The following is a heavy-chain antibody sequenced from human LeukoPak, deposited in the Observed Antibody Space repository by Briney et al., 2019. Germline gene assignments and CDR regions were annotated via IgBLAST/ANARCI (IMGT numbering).Heavy chain of an antibody. CDR2: IKSKTDDGTT. J-gene: IGHJ4*02. CDR3: AKDSTEFLRSYYFDY. V-gene: IGHV3-15*01. CDR1: GFTFSDAC. D-gene: IGHD5/OR15-5a*01. Sequence: GGSLRLSCAASGFTFSDACMSWVRQAPGKGLEWVGRIKSKTDDGTTDYAAPVKGRFTISRDNSKNTLYLQMNSLRAEDTAVYYCAKDSTEFLRSYYFDYWGQGTLVTVSS.